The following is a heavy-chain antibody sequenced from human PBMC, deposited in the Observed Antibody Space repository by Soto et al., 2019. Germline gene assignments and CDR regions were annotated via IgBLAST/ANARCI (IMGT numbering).Heavy chain of an antibody. CDR2: IDPSGGKT. J-gene: IGHJ5*02. Sequence: SVKVSCKASGYTFTRDQIHWVRQAPGQGLEWMGMIDPSGGKTNYAQKFQGRVTMTRDTSTSTVYMALSSLRSEDTAIYFCGRVMRSLLSITALDTWGQGTLVTVSS. CDR3: GRVMRSLLSITALDT. D-gene: IGHD3-10*01. V-gene: IGHV1-46*01. CDR1: GYTFTRDQ.